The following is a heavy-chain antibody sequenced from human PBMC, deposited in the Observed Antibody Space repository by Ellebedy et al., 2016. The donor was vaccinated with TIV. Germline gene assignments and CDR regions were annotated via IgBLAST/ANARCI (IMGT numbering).Heavy chain of an antibody. Sequence: GESLKISCAASGFTFSAYGMHWVRQAPGKGLEWVTYIRYDGSNKYYADSVKGRFTVSRDNAKNTLYLQMNSLRAEDTAVYYCARGYDILTGHYFDYWGQGTLVTVSS. CDR1: GFTFSAYG. D-gene: IGHD3-9*01. V-gene: IGHV3-30*02. J-gene: IGHJ4*02. CDR3: ARGYDILTGHYFDY. CDR2: IRYDGSNK.